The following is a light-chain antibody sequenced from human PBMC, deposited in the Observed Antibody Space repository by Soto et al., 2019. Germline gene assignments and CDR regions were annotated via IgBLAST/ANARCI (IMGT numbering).Light chain of an antibody. J-gene: IGLJ1*01. CDR1: SSDVGGYNY. V-gene: IGLV2-14*01. CDR2: DVS. CDR3: SSYTSSSTYV. Sequence: SVLTQPASGSGSPGQSIAISCTGTSSDVGGYNYVSWYQQHPGKAPKLMVYDVSNRPSGVSNRFSGSKSGNTASLTISGLQAEDEADYYCSSYTSSSTYVFGTGTKSPS.